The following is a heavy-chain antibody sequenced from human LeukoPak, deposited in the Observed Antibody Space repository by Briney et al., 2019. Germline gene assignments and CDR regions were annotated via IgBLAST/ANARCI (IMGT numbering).Heavy chain of an antibody. J-gene: IGHJ2*01. D-gene: IGHD4-17*01. CDR1: GYTFTGYY. V-gene: IGHV1-2*02. CDR3: ARGGYGDYENYWYFDL. CDR2: INPNSGGT. Sequence: ASVKVSCEASGYTFTGYYMHWVRQAPGQGLEWMGWINPNSGGTNYAQKFQGRVTMTRDTSISTAYMELSRLRSDDTAVYYCARGGYGDYENYWYFDLWGRGTLVTVSS.